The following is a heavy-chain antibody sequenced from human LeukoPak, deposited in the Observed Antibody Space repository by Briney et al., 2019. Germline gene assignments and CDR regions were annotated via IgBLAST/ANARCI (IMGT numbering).Heavy chain of an antibody. D-gene: IGHD2-2*01. CDR3: ARVVPAVTNRFDH. CDR2: IQPDGIEK. V-gene: IGHV3-7*05. Sequence: PGGSLRPSCAAPGFTFSTYWMSWVGQAPGKGLEWVANIQPDGIEKYYVDSVKGRFTISRDNAKNSLYLQMNSLRAEDTAVYYCARVVPAVTNRFDHWGQGTLVTVS. CDR1: GFTFSTYW. J-gene: IGHJ5*02.